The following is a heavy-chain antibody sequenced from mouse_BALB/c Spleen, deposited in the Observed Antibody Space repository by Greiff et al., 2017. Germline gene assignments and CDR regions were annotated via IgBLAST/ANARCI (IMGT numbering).Heavy chain of an antibody. CDR2: IDPANGNT. J-gene: IGHJ3*01. CDR1: GFNIKDTY. Sequence: EVQRVESGAELVKPGASVKLSCTASGFNIKDTYMHWVKQRPEQGLEWIGRIDPANGNTKYDPKFQGKATITADTSSNTAYLQLSSLTSEDTAVYYCARSTVGRFAYWGQGTLVTVSA. CDR3: ARSTVGRFAY. D-gene: IGHD4-1*01. V-gene: IGHV14-3*02.